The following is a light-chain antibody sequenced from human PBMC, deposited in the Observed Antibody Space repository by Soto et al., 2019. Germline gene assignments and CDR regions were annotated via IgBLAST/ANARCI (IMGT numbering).Light chain of an antibody. V-gene: IGKV3-20*01. Sequence: EIVLTQSPGTLSLSPGERATLSCRASQSVSSSYLAWYQQKPGQAPRLLIYGASSRATGIPDRFSGSGSGTDFTLTISRLEPEGFAVYYCQQYGGSPRYTFGQGTKLEIK. CDR3: QQYGGSPRYT. CDR1: QSVSSSY. CDR2: GAS. J-gene: IGKJ2*01.